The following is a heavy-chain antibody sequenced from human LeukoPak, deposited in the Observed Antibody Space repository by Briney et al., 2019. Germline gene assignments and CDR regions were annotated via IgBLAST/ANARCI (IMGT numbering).Heavy chain of an antibody. CDR1: GGTFSSYA. D-gene: IGHD6-13*01. V-gene: IGHV1-69*05. J-gene: IGHJ5*02. CDR3: ARGRERLEQQDGWFDP. Sequence: SVKVSCKASGGTFSSYAISWVRQAPGQGLEWMGGIIPIFGTANYAQKFQGRVTITTDESTSTAYMELSRLRSDDTAVYYCARGRERLEQQDGWFDPWGQGTLVTVSS. CDR2: IIPIFGTA.